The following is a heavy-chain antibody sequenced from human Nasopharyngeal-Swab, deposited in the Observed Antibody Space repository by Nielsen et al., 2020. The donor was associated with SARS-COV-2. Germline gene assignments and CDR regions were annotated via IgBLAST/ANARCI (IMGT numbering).Heavy chain of an antibody. J-gene: IGHJ5*02. CDR3: ARDQGIAVPIGWFDP. D-gene: IGHD6-19*01. V-gene: IGHV4-38-2*02. Sequence: WIRQPPGQGLEWIGNIYHSGRTNYNPSLKSRVSISVDPSKNQISLKLNSVTAADSAVYYCARDQGIAVPIGWFDPWGQGTLVTVSS. CDR2: IYHSGRT.